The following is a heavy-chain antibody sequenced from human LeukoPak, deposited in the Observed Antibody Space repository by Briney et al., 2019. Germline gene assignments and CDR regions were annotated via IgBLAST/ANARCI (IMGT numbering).Heavy chain of an antibody. CDR3: ARRSGSVVVIAMDFDY. CDR1: GYSFTSYW. J-gene: IGHJ4*02. Sequence: KDGESLKISCKGSGYSFTSYWIGWVRQMPGKGLEWMGIIYPGDSDTRYSPSFQGQVTISADKSISTAYLQWSSLKASDTAMYYCARRSGSVVVIAMDFDYWGQGTLVTVSS. CDR2: IYPGDSDT. D-gene: IGHD2-21*01. V-gene: IGHV5-51*01.